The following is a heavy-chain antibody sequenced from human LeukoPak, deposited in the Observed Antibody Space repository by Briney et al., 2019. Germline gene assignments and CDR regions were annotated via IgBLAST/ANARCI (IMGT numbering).Heavy chain of an antibody. CDR3: ATAPGTHYYMDV. Sequence: GASVKVSCKASGYTFTGYYMHWVRQTPGQGLEWMGWINPNSGGTNYAQKFQGRVTMTRDTSISTAYMELSRLRSDDTAVYYCATAPGTHYYMDVWGKGTTVTVSS. V-gene: IGHV1-2*02. J-gene: IGHJ6*03. CDR1: GYTFTGYY. CDR2: INPNSGGT. D-gene: IGHD1-1*01.